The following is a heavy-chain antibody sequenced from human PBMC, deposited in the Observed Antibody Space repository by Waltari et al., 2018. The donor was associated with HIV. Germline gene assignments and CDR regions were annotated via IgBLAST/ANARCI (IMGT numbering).Heavy chain of an antibody. CDR1: GFPFSNAW. J-gene: IGHJ4*02. V-gene: IGHV3-15*05. Sequence: EVQLVESGGDLVKPGGCLRLSCSASGFPFSNAWMSWGRQAPGKGPEWVGRIKSKADGGTTDYAAPVKGRFTISRDDSKNTLYLQMNSLRFEDTAVYYCTTDEFYYGNSGYFDYWGQGTLVTVSS. CDR3: TTDEFYYGNSGYFDY. D-gene: IGHD3-22*01. CDR2: IKSKADGGTT.